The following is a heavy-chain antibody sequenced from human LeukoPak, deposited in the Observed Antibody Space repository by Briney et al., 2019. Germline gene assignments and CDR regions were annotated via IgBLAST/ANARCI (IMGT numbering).Heavy chain of an antibody. Sequence: PGGSLRLSCAGSGFTVSHYSMNWVRQAPGKGLEWVSHISSSSSTVYYVDSVKGRFTISRDNAKNSLYLQMNGLRDEDSAVYYCARGNDFWSGSYTMGYWGQGTLVSVSS. CDR1: GFTVSHYS. V-gene: IGHV3-48*02. CDR2: ISSSSSTV. CDR3: ARGNDFWSGSYTMGY. J-gene: IGHJ4*02. D-gene: IGHD3-3*01.